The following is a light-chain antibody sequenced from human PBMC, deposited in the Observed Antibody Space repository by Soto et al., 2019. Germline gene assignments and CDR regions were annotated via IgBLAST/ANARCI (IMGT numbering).Light chain of an antibody. CDR2: DVS. V-gene: IGLV2-14*01. CDR1: SSDVGGYNW. Sequence: QSALTQPASVSGSPGQSITISCTGTSSDVGGYNWVSWYQQHPGKAPKLMIYDVSNRPSGVSNRFSGSKSGSTASLTISGLQVEDEADYYCSSYTSRATVVFGGGTQLTVL. J-gene: IGLJ2*01. CDR3: SSYTSRATVV.